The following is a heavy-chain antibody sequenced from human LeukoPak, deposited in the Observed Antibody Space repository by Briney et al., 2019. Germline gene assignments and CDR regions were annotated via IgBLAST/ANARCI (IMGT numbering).Heavy chain of an antibody. V-gene: IGHV1-2*02. D-gene: IGHD6-19*01. CDR2: INPNSGGT. CDR1: GYTFTGYY. CDR3: ARVLSIAVAGTDY. J-gene: IGHJ4*02. Sequence: ASVKVSCKASGYTFTGYYMHWVRQAPGQGLEWMGWINPNSGGTSYAQKFQGRVTMTRDTSTSTAYMELSRLRSDDTAVYYCARVLSIAVAGTDYWGQGTLVTVSS.